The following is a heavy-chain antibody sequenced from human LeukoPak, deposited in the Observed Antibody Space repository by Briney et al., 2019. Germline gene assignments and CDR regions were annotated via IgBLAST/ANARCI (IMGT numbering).Heavy chain of an antibody. D-gene: IGHD2-21*01. Sequence: PSETLSLTCTVSGGSISSSSYYWGWIRQPPGKGLEWIGSIYYSGSTYYNPSLKSRVTISVDTSTNQFSLKLSSVTAADTAVYYCARDMAYCGGDCYSFYAFDIWGQGTMVTVSS. V-gene: IGHV4-39*02. CDR1: GGSISSSSYY. CDR2: IYYSGST. CDR3: ARDMAYCGGDCYSFYAFDI. J-gene: IGHJ3*02.